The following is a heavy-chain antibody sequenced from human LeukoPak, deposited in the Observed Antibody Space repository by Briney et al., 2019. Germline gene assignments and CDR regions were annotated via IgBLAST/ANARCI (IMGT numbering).Heavy chain of an antibody. CDR2: IYSGGST. J-gene: IGHJ4*02. CDR1: GFTVSSNY. D-gene: IGHD6-6*01. CDR3: ASLAARSEFDY. V-gene: IGHV3-53*01. Sequence: PGGSLRLSCAASGFTVSSNYMSWVRQAPGKGLEWVSVIYSGGSTYYADSVKGRFTISRDNSKNTLYLQMNSLRAEDTAVYYCASLAARSEFDYWGQGTLVTVSS.